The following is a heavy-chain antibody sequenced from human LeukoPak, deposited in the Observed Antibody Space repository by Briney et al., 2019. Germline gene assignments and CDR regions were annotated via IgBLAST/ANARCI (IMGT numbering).Heavy chain of an antibody. CDR3: ARNDYGDYVKWLYYYYGMDV. CDR2: MNPNSGNT. D-gene: IGHD4-17*01. J-gene: IGHJ6*02. V-gene: IGHV1-8*01. Sequence: GASVKVSCKASGYTFTSYGINWVRQATGQGLEWMGWMNPNSGNTGYAQKLQGRVTMTRNTSISTAYMELSSLRSEDTAVYYCARNDYGDYVKWLYYYYGMDVWGQGTTVTVSS. CDR1: GYTFTSYG.